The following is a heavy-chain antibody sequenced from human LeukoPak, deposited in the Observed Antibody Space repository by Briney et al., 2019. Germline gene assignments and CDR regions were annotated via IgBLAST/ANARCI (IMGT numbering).Heavy chain of an antibody. V-gene: IGHV4-31*03. CDR1: GGSISSGGYY. D-gene: IGHD6-6*01. CDR3: ARSSPPETFDY. Sequence: PSETLSLTCTVSGGSISSGGYYWSWIRQHPGEGLEWIGYIYYSGSTYYNPSLKSRVTISVDTSKNQFSLKLSSVTAADTAVYYCARSSPPETFDYWGQGTLVTVSS. CDR2: IYYSGST. J-gene: IGHJ4*02.